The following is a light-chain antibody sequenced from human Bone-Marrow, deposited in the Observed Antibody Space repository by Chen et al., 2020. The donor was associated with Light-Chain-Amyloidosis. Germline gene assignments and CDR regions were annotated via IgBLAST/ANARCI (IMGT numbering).Light chain of an antibody. Sequence: ELTQPPSMSLSPGQTARITCSGDILPKQYCYWYQQKTGQAPVLLIYKDNERPSEIPERFSGSSSGTIATLTINGVQAEDEADYYCHPSDTNARGVFGGGTKLTVL. CDR3: HPSDTNARGV. CDR1: ILPKQY. CDR2: KDN. J-gene: IGLJ2*01. V-gene: IGLV3-25*03.